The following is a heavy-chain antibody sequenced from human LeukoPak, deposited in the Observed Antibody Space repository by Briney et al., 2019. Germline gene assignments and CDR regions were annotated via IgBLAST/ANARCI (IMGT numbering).Heavy chain of an antibody. J-gene: IGHJ3*02. CDR1: GYSFTSYW. CDR2: IDPSDSYT. D-gene: IGHD3-10*01. V-gene: IGHV5-10-1*01. Sequence: GESLRISCKGSGYSFTSYWISWVRQMPGKGLEWMGRIDPSDSYTYYSPSFQGHVTISADKSISTAYLQWSSLKASDTAMYYCARHSLLWFGELGDAFDIWGQGTMVTVSS. CDR3: ARHSLLWFGELGDAFDI.